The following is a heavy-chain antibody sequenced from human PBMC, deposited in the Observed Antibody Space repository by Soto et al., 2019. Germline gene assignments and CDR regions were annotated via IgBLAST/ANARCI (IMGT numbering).Heavy chain of an antibody. CDR3: ARSLGEPVYGDPSYFGMDV. J-gene: IGHJ6*02. V-gene: IGHV3-30*03. D-gene: IGHD4-17*01. CDR2: ISYDGSRK. CDR1: GFTFSSYG. Sequence: QLQLVESGGGLVQPGRSRRLSCAASGFTFSSYGMNWVRQAPGKGLEWVAVISYDGSRKNYADSVKARFTISRDNSKNTLYLQVNSLTGDETAVYYCARSLGEPVYGDPSYFGMDVWGRGTTVIVSS.